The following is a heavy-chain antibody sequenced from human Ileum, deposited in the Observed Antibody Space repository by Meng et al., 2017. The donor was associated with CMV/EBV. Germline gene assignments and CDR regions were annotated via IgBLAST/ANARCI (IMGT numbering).Heavy chain of an antibody. J-gene: IGHJ6*02. CDR2: LNWNGGSP. CDR3: ARPRGRHLLNSYFGMDV. D-gene: IGHD2-8*01. CDR1: ASTFADYV. V-gene: IGHV3-20*04. Sequence: GGSRRPSCAASASTFADYVMSWVRQAPGKGLEWVAGLNWNGGSPGYADSVKGRFTISRDNAKNPLYLQMSSLRVEDTALYYCARPRGRHLLNSYFGMDVWGQGTTVTVSS.